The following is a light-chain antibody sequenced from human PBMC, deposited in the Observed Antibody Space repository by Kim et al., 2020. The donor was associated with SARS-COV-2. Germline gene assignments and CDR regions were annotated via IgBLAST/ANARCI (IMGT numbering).Light chain of an antibody. V-gene: IGLV3-21*04. CDR2: YDS. Sequence: SYELTQPPSVSVAPGKTARITCGGNNIGSKSVHWYQQKPGQAPVLVIYYDSDRPSGIPERFSGSNSGNTATLTISRFEAGDEADYYCQVWDSSSDPVVFGGGTQLTVL. J-gene: IGLJ2*01. CDR1: NIGSKS. CDR3: QVWDSSSDPVV.